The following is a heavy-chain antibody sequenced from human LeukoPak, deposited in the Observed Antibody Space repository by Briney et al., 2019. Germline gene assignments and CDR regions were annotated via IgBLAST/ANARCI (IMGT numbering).Heavy chain of an antibody. D-gene: IGHD3-10*01. CDR3: ASEADYGSGSTNDY. J-gene: IGHJ4*02. CDR1: GGSISSSSYY. CDR2: IYYSGST. Sequence: SETLSLTCTVSGGSISSSSYYWGWIRQPPGKGLEWSGSIYYSGSTYYNPSLKSRVTISVDTSKNQFSLKLSSVTAADTAVYYCASEADYGSGSTNDYWGQGTLVTVSS. V-gene: IGHV4-39*01.